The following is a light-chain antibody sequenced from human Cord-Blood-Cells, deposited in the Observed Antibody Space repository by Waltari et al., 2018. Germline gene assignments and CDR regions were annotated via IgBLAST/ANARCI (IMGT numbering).Light chain of an antibody. CDR2: AAS. Sequence: DIQMTQSPSSLSASVGDRVTITCRASQSISSYLNWYQQKPRKAPKLLIYAASSLQSGVPSRFSGSGSGTDFTLTISSLQPEDFATYYCQQSYSTCTFGQGTKLEIK. J-gene: IGKJ2*02. CDR3: QQSYSTCT. V-gene: IGKV1-39*01. CDR1: QSISSY.